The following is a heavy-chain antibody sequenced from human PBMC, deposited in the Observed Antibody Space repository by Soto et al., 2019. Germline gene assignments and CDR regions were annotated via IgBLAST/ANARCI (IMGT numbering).Heavy chain of an antibody. V-gene: IGHV1-8*01. D-gene: IGHD3-10*01. Sequence: QVQLVQSGAELKKPGASVKVSCKASGYTFSNYDMNWVRQATGQGPEWSGWVNPNNGDTGYAQKFQGRVTLTTDISTTTAYMEPTSLRSEDTAIYYCAKVSRKGSAIDFDYWGQGTLITVSS. J-gene: IGHJ4*02. CDR2: VNPNNGDT. CDR1: GYTFSNYD. CDR3: AKVSRKGSAIDFDY.